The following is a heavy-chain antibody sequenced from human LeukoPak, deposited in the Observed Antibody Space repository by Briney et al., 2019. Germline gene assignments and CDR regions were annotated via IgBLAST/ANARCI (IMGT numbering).Heavy chain of an antibody. J-gene: IGHJ5*02. Sequence: PSETLPLTCTVSGGSISSGSYYWSWIRQPAGKGLEWIGRIYTSGSTNYNPSLKSRVTISVDTSKNQFSLKLSSVTAADTAVYYCARDKYEGYCSSTSCLIGDWFDPWGQGTLVTVSS. V-gene: IGHV4-61*02. D-gene: IGHD2-2*01. CDR1: GGSISSGSYY. CDR3: ARDKYEGYCSSTSCLIGDWFDP. CDR2: IYTSGST.